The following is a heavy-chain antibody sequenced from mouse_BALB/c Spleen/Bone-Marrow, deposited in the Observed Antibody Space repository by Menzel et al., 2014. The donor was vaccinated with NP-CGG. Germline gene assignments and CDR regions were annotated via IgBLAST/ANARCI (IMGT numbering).Heavy chain of an antibody. CDR1: GFTFSSFG. V-gene: IGHV5-17*02. CDR3: ARRRYGSSYGYFDV. D-gene: IGHD1-1*01. Sequence: EVKLMESGGGLVQPGGSRKLSCAASGFTFSSFGMHWVRQAPEKGLEWVAYISSGSSTIYYADSVKGRFTISRDNHKNTLFLQMTSLRSDDTAMYYCARRRYGSSYGYFDVWGAGTTVTVSS. J-gene: IGHJ1*01. CDR2: ISSGSSTI.